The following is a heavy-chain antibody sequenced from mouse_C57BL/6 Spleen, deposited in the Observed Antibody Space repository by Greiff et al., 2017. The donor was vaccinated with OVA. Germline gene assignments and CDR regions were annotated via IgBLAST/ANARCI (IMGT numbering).Heavy chain of an antibody. CDR1: GFTFNTYA. CDR2: IRSQSSNHAT. CDR3: VRDGGTWYFDY. Sequence: EVHLVESGGGLVQPKGSLKLSCAASGFTFNTYAMHWVRQAPGKGLEWVARIRSQSSNHATYYAVSVKARFTISRDDSQSMHYLQKNNLKTEDTAMYYCVRDGGTWYFDYWGQGTTLTVSS. J-gene: IGHJ2*01. V-gene: IGHV10-3*01. D-gene: IGHD1-1*02.